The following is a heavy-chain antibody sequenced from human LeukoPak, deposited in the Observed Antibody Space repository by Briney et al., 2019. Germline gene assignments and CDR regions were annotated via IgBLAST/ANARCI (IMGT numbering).Heavy chain of an antibody. V-gene: IGHV1-46*01. Sequence: ASVKVSCKASGYTFTSYYMHWVRQAPGRGLEWMGIINPSGGSTSYAQKFQGRVTMTRDMSTSTVYMELSSLRSEDTAVYYCARTKAAMAIDYWGQGTLVTVSS. D-gene: IGHD6-25*01. CDR1: GYTFTSYY. CDR2: INPSGGST. CDR3: ARTKAAMAIDY. J-gene: IGHJ4*02.